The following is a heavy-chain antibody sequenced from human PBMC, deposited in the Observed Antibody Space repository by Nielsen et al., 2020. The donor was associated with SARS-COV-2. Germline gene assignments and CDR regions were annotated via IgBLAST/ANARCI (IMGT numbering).Heavy chain of an antibody. D-gene: IGHD1-7*01. V-gene: IGHV3-48*02. J-gene: IGHJ6*03. CDR3: ARDQLELPAGYYYYMDV. Sequence: ETLSLTCAASGFTFSSYSMNWVRQAPGKGLEWVSYISSSSSTIYYADSVKGRFTISRDNAKNSLYLQMNSLRDEDTAVYYCARDQLELPAGYYYYMDVWGKGTTVTVSS. CDR2: ISSSSSTI. CDR1: GFTFSSYS.